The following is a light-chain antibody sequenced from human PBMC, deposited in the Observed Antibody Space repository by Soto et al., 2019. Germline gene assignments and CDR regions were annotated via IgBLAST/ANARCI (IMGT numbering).Light chain of an antibody. Sequence: EIVMTQSPDTLSVSPGETVTLSCRASQTISNYLAWYQQKPGQAPRLLMYDASTRATAIPARFSGSGSGTEFTLTISRLQSEDFAVYYCQQYNNWPPQATFGQGTKVEIK. CDR1: QTISNY. V-gene: IGKV3D-15*01. CDR3: QQYNNWPPQAT. J-gene: IGKJ1*01. CDR2: DAS.